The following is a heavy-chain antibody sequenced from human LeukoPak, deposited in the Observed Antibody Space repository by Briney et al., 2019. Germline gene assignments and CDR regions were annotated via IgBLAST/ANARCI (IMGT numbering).Heavy chain of an antibody. Sequence: GGSLRLSCAASGFTFSSYWMSWVRQAPGKGLEWVANMKQDGTEKYYVDSVKGRFTISRDNAKNSLYLQMNSLRAEDTAVYYCARPRGYSGYRFFDYWGQGTLVTVSS. J-gene: IGHJ4*02. CDR1: GFTFSSYW. CDR3: ARPRGYSGYRFFDY. CDR2: MKQDGTEK. V-gene: IGHV3-7*03. D-gene: IGHD5-12*01.